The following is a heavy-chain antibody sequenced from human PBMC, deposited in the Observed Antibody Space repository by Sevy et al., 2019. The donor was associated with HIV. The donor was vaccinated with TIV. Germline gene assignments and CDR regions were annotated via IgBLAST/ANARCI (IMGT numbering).Heavy chain of an antibody. CDR1: GFSLSTSGMG. D-gene: IGHD4-17*01. J-gene: IGHJ5*02. CDR3: AHGLYGDYANWFDP. Sequence: SGPTLVKPTQTLTLTCTFSGFSLSTSGMGVGWIRQPPGKALEWLALLYWDDDKRYSPSLKSRLTITKDTFKNQVALTMSNMDPVDTGTYYCAHGLYGDYANWFDPWGQGTLVTVSS. CDR2: LYWDDDK. V-gene: IGHV2-5*02.